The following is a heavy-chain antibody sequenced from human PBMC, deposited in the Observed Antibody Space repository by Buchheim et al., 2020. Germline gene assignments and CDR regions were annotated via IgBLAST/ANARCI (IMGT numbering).Heavy chain of an antibody. D-gene: IGHD3-22*01. CDR3: AKGYQYYDSNHYYLDGFEY. Sequence: EVQLLESGGGLVQPGGSLRLSCAASGFTFSTYAMSWVRQAPGKGLRWVSTITGGGGNTYYADSVKGRFTISRDSSKSTLYLEMISLRAEDTAVYYCAKGYQYYDSNHYYLDGFEYWGQGT. J-gene: IGHJ4*02. CDR1: GFTFSTYA. V-gene: IGHV3-23*01. CDR2: ITGGGGNT.